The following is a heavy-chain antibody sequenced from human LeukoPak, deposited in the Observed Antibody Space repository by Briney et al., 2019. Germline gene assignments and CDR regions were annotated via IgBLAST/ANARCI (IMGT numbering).Heavy chain of an antibody. D-gene: IGHD2-2*02. CDR3: ARQRATSCYN. J-gene: IGHJ4*02. CDR2: IYPGDSDT. CDR1: GYSFTSYW. Sequence: GESLQISSKGSGYSFTSYWIGWVRRLPGKGLEWRGIIYPGDSDTRYSPSFQGQVTISADKSISTAYLQWSSLKASDTAMYYCARQRATSCYNWGQGTLVTVSS. V-gene: IGHV5-51*01.